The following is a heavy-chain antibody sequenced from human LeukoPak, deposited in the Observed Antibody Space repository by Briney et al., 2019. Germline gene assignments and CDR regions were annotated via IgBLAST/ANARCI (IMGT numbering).Heavy chain of an antibody. Sequence: SETLSLTCAVYGGSFSGYYWSWIRQPPGKGLEWIGEINHSGSTNYNPSLKSRVTISVDTSKNQFSLKLSSVTAADTAVYYCARPSSSWYADACDIWGQGAMVTVSS. CDR1: GGSFSGYY. CDR3: ARPSSSWYADACDI. J-gene: IGHJ3*02. V-gene: IGHV4-34*01. CDR2: INHSGST. D-gene: IGHD6-13*01.